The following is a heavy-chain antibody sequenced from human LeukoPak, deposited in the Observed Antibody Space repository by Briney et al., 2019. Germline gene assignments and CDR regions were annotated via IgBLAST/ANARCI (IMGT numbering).Heavy chain of an antibody. CDR2: ISWNSGSI. Sequence: QPGGSLRLSCAASGFTFDDYAMHWVRQAPGKGLEWVSGISWNSGSIGYADSVKGRFTISRDNAKNSLYLQMNSLRAEDTALYYCAKDRAGSSGWYNFDYWGQGTLVTVSS. CDR3: AKDRAGSSGWYNFDY. V-gene: IGHV3-9*01. J-gene: IGHJ4*02. D-gene: IGHD6-19*01. CDR1: GFTFDDYA.